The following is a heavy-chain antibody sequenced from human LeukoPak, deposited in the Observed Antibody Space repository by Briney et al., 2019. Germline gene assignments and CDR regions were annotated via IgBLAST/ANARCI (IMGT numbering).Heavy chain of an antibody. CDR1: GFTFSSYS. D-gene: IGHD6-25*01. V-gene: IGHV3-21*01. Sequence: GGSLRLSCAASGFTFSSYSINWVRQAPGKGLEWVSSISSSSSYIYYADSVKGRFTISRDNAKNSLYLQMNSLRADDTAVYYCARSGIYNYGLDVWGQGTTVTVSS. J-gene: IGHJ6*02. CDR3: ARSGIYNYGLDV. CDR2: ISSSSSYI.